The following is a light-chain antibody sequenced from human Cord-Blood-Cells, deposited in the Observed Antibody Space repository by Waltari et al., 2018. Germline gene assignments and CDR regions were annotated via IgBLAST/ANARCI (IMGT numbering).Light chain of an antibody. V-gene: IGKV3-11*01. CDR2: DAS. Sequence: EIVLTQSTATLSLYPGERATLSCRASQSVSSYLAWYQQKPGQAPRILIYDASNRATGIPSRFSGSGSGTDFTLTISSLEPEDFAVYYCQQRSNWPRTFGGGTKVEIK. J-gene: IGKJ4*01. CDR1: QSVSSY. CDR3: QQRSNWPRT.